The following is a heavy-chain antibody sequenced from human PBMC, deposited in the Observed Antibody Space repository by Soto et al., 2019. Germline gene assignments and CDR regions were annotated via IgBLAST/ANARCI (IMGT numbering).Heavy chain of an antibody. CDR2: ISSSSSVI. V-gene: IGHV3-48*01. CDR3: ARDLSWGSNWYYYMDV. J-gene: IGHJ6*03. CDR1: GFILSDCA. D-gene: IGHD7-27*01. Sequence: EVQLGGSGGGLVQPGGPLRLSCATSGFILSDCAMNWVRQAPGKGLEWVSYISSSSSVIDYADSVKGRFTVSRDNARNSLYLQMNSLRAEDTAVYYCARDLSWGSNWYYYMDVWGKGTTVTVSS.